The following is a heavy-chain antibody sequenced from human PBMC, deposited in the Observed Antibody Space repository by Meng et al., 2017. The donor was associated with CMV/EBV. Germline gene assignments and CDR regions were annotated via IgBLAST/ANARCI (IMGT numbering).Heavy chain of an antibody. CDR2: IYTSGST. CDR1: GGSISSYY. V-gene: IGHV4-4*07. CDR3: AREMPIAAAGCFDY. Sequence: PPQGSGPGLVKPAETLSPPCTVSGGSISSYYWSWIRQPAGKGLEWIGRIYTSGSTNYNPSLKSRVTMSVDTSKNQFSLKLSSVTAADTAVYYCAREMPIAAAGCFDYWGQGTLVTVSS. D-gene: IGHD6-13*01. J-gene: IGHJ4*02.